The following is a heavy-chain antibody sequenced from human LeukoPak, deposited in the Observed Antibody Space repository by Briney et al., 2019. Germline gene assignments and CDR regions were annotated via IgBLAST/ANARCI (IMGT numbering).Heavy chain of an antibody. V-gene: IGHV1-18*01. Sequence: GASVKVSCKASGYTFTSYGISWVRQAPGQGLEWMGWISAYNGNTNYAQKLQGRVTMTTDTSTSTAYMELRSLRSDDTAVYCCARVYADYYDSSGNQGDAFDIWGQGTMVTVSS. D-gene: IGHD3-22*01. CDR2: ISAYNGNT. CDR3: ARVYADYYDSSGNQGDAFDI. CDR1: GYTFTSYG. J-gene: IGHJ3*02.